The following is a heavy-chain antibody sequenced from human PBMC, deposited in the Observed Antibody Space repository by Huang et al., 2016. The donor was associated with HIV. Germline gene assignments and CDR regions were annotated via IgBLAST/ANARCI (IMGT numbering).Heavy chain of an antibody. V-gene: IGHV4-39*01. D-gene: IGHD4-17*01. CDR1: GGSIRSSSYY. CDR3: ASLSLRYPELPYYFDY. Sequence: QLQLQESGPGLVKPSETLSLTCTVSGGSIRSSSYYWGWVRQPPGKGLEWLGNIYYTGTTNYTPSIKSRVTISVDTSKNQFSLNLSSVTAAETAVYYCASLSLRYPELPYYFDYWGQGTLVSVSS. CDR2: IYYTGTT. J-gene: IGHJ4*02.